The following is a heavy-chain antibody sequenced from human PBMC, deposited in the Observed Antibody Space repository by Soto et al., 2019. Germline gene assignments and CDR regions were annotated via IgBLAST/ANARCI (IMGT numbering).Heavy chain of an antibody. J-gene: IGHJ4*02. Sequence: SGPTLVNPTQTLTLTCTFSGFSLTTAGVAVGWIRQPPGGALEWLALVYWNDDKRYSPSLRTRLTITGDASKNQVVLSLTNVDPGDTATYFCAHSDGGYEIIYFDFWGQGAPVT. D-gene: IGHD5-12*01. CDR2: VYWNDDK. CDR3: AHSDGGYEIIYFDF. CDR1: GFSLTTAGVA. V-gene: IGHV2-5*01.